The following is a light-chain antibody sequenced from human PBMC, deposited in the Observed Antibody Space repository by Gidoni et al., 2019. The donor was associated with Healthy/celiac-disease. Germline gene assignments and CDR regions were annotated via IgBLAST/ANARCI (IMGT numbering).Light chain of an antibody. CDR1: QSVSSSY. CDR2: GAS. J-gene: IGKJ2*01. Sequence: EIVLTQSPGTLSLSPGERATLSCRASQSVSSSYLAWYQQKPGQAPRLLIYGASSRATGIPRRSGGGGCGTDITITSSRVEHEDVAEYYSQEYGRSYTFGQGTKLEIK. V-gene: IGKV3-20*01. CDR3: QEYGRSYT.